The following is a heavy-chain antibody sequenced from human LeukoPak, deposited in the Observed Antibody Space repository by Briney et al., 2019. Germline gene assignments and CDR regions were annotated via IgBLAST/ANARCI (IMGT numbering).Heavy chain of an antibody. CDR3: ARTGLWLRLNDY. J-gene: IGHJ4*02. CDR1: GVSFSGYY. D-gene: IGHD5-12*01. CDR2: INHSGST. Sequence: PSETLSLTCAVYGVSFSGYYWSWIRQPPGKGREWIGEINHSGSTNYNPSLKSRVTISVDTSKNQFSLKLSSVTAADTAVYYCARTGLWLRLNDYWGQGTLVTVSS. V-gene: IGHV4-34*01.